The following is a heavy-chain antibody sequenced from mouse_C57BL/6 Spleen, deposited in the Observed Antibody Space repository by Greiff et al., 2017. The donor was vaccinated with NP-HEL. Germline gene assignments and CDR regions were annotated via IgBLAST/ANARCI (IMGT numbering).Heavy chain of an antibody. CDR3: ARPPRYSNYEFAY. D-gene: IGHD2-5*01. J-gene: IGHJ3*01. V-gene: IGHV1-53*01. Sequence: QVQLQQPGTELVKPGASVKLSCKASGYTFTSYWMHWLKQRPGQGLEWIGNFNPSNGGTNYNEKFKRKATLTVDKSSSTAYMQLSSLASEDSAVYYCARPPRYSNYEFAYWGQGTLVTVSA. CDR1: GYTFTSYW. CDR2: FNPSNGGT.